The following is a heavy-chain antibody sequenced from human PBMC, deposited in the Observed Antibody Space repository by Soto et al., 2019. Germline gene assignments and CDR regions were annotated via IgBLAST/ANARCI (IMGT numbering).Heavy chain of an antibody. CDR2: IWYDGSNK. CDR3: ARGMDWLRNHNWFDP. D-gene: IGHD3-9*01. Sequence: GGSLRLSCAASGFTFSSYGMHWVRQAPGKGLEWVAVIWYDGSNKYYADSVKGRFTISRDNSKNTLYLQMNSLRAEDTAVYYCARGMDWLRNHNWFDPWGQGTLVTVSS. V-gene: IGHV3-33*01. J-gene: IGHJ5*02. CDR1: GFTFSSYG.